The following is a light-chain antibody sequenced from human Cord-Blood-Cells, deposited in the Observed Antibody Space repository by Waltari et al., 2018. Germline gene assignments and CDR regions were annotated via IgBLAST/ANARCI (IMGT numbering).Light chain of an antibody. CDR2: EVS. J-gene: IGLJ3*02. CDR1: SSDVGGYNY. Sequence: QSALTQPPSASGSPGQSVTISCPGTSSDVGGYNYVSWYQQPPGKAPKLMIYEVSNRPSGVPDRFSGSKSGNTASLTVSGLQAEDEAYYYCSSYAGSNNRVFGGGTKLTVL. CDR3: SSYAGSNNRV. V-gene: IGLV2-8*01.